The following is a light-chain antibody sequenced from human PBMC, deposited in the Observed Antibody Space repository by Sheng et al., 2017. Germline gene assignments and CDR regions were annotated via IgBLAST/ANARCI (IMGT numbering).Light chain of an antibody. CDR3: TSYTTSSTLDV. CDR1: RSNIGAGSE. V-gene: IGLV1-40*01. J-gene: IGLJ1*01. Sequence: QSVLTQAPSVSGAPGQRVTISCTGTRSNIGAGSEVHWYQQLPGKAPKLLVYGNHNGPSRVPDRFSVSLSGSSASLAITGLQAEDEADYYCTSYTTSSTLDVFGTGTKVTVL. CDR2: GNH.